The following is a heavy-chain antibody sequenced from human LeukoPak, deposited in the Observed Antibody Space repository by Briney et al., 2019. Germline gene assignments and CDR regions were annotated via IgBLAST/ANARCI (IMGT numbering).Heavy chain of an antibody. Sequence: SETLSLTCTVSGGSISGYYCSWIRQPPGKGLEWIGSIYYSGSTNYNPSLKSRISISVDTSKNQFSLRLTSVTAADTAIYYCARASSWYGWFDPWGQGTLVTVSS. CDR1: GGSISGYY. D-gene: IGHD6-13*01. CDR2: IYYSGST. J-gene: IGHJ5*02. V-gene: IGHV4-59*01. CDR3: ARASSWYGWFDP.